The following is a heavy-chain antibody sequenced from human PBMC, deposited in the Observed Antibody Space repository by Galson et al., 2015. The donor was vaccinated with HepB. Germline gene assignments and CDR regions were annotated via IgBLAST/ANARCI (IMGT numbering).Heavy chain of an antibody. CDR3: ARDRALLQPDS. CDR1: GFTFSNYG. CDR2: IWFDGSSK. J-gene: IGHJ5*01. V-gene: IGHV3-33*01. D-gene: IGHD1-26*01. Sequence: SLRLSCAASGFTFSNYGMHWVRQAPGKGLQWVAVIWFDGSSKYYADSVKGRFTISRDNSNNTLYLQMNNLRAEDTAVYYCARDRALLQPDSWGQGTLVTVSS.